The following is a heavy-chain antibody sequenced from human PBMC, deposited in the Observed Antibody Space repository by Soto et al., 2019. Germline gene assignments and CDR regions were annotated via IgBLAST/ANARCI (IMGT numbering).Heavy chain of an antibody. V-gene: IGHV4-39*01. CDR2: IYYSGST. D-gene: IGHD3-3*01. Sequence: PSETLSLPCTVSGGSISSSMFYWGWIRQPPGKGLEWIGSIYYSGSTYYNPSLKSRVTISVDTSKNQFYLKLSSVTAADTAVYYCASLRDYDFWSGSDVWGQGSTVTVSS. CDR1: GGSISSSMFY. CDR3: ASLRDYDFWSGSDV. J-gene: IGHJ6*02.